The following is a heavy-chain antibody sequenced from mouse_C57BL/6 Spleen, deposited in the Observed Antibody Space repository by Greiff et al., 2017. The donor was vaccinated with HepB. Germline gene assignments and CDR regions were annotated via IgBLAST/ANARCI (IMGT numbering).Heavy chain of an antibody. J-gene: IGHJ4*01. CDR3: ARGDFTTRRVYYAMDY. CDR2: INPNNGGT. Sequence: EVQLQQSGPELVKPGASVKISCKASGYTFTDYYMNWVKQSHGKSLEWIGDINPNNGGTSYNQKFKGKATLTVDKSSSTAYMELRSLTSEDSAVYYCARGDFTTRRVYYAMDYWGQGTSVTVSS. D-gene: IGHD1-1*01. V-gene: IGHV1-26*01. CDR1: GYTFTDYY.